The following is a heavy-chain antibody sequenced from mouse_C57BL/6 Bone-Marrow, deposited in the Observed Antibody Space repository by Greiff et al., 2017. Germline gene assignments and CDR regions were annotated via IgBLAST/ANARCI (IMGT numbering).Heavy chain of an antibody. Sequence: EVQGVESGGGLVKPGGSLKLSCAASGFTFSSYAMSWVRQTPEKRLEWVATISDGGSYTYYPDNVKGRFTISRDNAKNNLYLQMSHLKSEDTAMYECSRDASWFGYWGRGTLVTLSA. J-gene: IGHJ3*01. CDR3: SRDASWFGY. CDR2: ISDGGSYT. CDR1: GFTFSSYA. V-gene: IGHV5-4*01.